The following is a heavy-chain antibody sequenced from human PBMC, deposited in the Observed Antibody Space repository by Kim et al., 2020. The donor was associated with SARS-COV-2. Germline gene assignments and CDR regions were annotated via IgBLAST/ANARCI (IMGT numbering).Heavy chain of an antibody. CDR3: ARSYDSMYYYGMDV. D-gene: IGHD3-22*01. Sequence: YAPKFQGRVTITADESTSPAYMELSSLRSEDTAVYYCARSYDSMYYYGMDVWGQGTTVTVSS. V-gene: IGHV1-69*01. J-gene: IGHJ6*02.